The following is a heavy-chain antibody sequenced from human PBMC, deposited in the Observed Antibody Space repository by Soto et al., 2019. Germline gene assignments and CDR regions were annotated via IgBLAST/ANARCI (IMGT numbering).Heavy chain of an antibody. D-gene: IGHD6-6*01. CDR3: ARDIAPRQFDY. J-gene: IGHJ4*02. V-gene: IGHV3-33*01. Sequence: QVQLVESGGGVVQPGRSLRLSCAASGFTFSNYGMHWVRQAPGKGLEWVAVIWYDGSNKYYEDSVKGRFTISRDNSKNTLYLQMNSLRGEDTAIYYCARDIAPRQFDYWGQGTLVIVSS. CDR2: IWYDGSNK. CDR1: GFTFSNYG.